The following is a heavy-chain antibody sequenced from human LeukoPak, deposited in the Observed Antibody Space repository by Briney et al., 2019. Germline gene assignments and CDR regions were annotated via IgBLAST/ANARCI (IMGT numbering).Heavy chain of an antibody. D-gene: IGHD3-22*01. CDR3: ARAGSGGYSYNYYDSSGYYPFDY. CDR2: IYYSGST. V-gene: IGHV4-59*01. CDR1: GGSISSYY. J-gene: IGHJ4*02. Sequence: PSETLSLTCTVSGGSISSYYWSWIRQPPGKGLEWIGYIYYSGSTNYNPSLKSRVTISVDTSKNQFSLKLSSVTAADTAVYYCARAGSGGYSYNYYDSSGYYPFDYWGQGTLVTVSS.